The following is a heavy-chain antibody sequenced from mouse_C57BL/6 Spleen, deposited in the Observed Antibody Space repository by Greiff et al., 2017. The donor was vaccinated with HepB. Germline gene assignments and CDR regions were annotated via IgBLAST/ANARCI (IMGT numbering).Heavy chain of an antibody. CDR2: IYPGDGDT. Sequence: VQLQQSGPELVKPGASVKISCKASGYAFSSSWMNWVKQRPGKGLEWIGRIYPGDGDTNYNGKFKGKATLTADKSSSTAYMQLSSLTSEDSAVYFCARTYGCCPYCMDYWGQGTTLTVSS. V-gene: IGHV1-82*01. CDR1: GYAFSSSW. D-gene: IGHD1-2*01. CDR3: ARTYGCCPYCMDY. J-gene: IGHJ2*01.